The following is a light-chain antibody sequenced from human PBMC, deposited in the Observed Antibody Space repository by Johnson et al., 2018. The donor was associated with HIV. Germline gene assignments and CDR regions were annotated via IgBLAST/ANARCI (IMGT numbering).Light chain of an antibody. CDR1: SSNIGNNY. CDR2: QDS. CDR3: GTWDSSLSAYV. Sequence: QSILTQPPSVSAAPGQKVTVSCSGSSSNIGNNYVSRYQQLPGAAPKLLIYQDSKRPSGIPDRFSGSKSGTSATLGITGLQPGDEADYYCGTWDSSLSAYVFGTGTKVTVL. J-gene: IGLJ1*01. V-gene: IGLV1-51*02.